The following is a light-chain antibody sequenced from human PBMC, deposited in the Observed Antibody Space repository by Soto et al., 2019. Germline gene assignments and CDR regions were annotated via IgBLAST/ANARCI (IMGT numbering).Light chain of an antibody. Sequence: EIVMTQSPAILYVSPGERATLSCRANQSISSNLAWYQQKPGQAPRLLIYGAATRATGIPARFSGSGSGTDFTLTINSLQSEDFAVYYCQMYNNWVGTFGGGTKVDSK. CDR1: QSISSN. J-gene: IGKJ4*01. V-gene: IGKV3-15*01. CDR2: GAA. CDR3: QMYNNWVGT.